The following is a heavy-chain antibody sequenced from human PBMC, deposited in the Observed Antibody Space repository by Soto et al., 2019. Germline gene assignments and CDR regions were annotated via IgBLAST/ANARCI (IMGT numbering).Heavy chain of an antibody. V-gene: IGHV4-34*01. D-gene: IGHD6-19*01. CDR1: GGSFRGYS. CDR3: ACLRGGQWREWVDY. CDR2: NNHRGRS. Sequence: SETLSLTCAVYGGSFRGYSWTWIRQPPGKGLEWIGENNHRGRSNYNPSLKSRVTISVDTSKNQFSLKLSSVTAADTAVYYCACLRGGQWREWVDYWGRGTLVIVSS. J-gene: IGHJ4*02.